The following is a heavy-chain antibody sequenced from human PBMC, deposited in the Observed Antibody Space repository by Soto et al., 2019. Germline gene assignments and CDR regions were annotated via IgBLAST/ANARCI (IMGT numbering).Heavy chain of an antibody. CDR2: IYHSGST. J-gene: IGHJ3*02. CDR1: GGSISSSNW. Sequence: QVQLQESGPGLVKPSGTLSLTCAVSGGSISSSNWWSWVRQPPGKGLEWIGEIYHSGSTNYNPSLTSRVTISVDKSKNQFSLKLSSVTAADTAVYYCARVLTYYDFWSGYYEDAFDIWGQGTMVTVSS. CDR3: ARVLTYYDFWSGYYEDAFDI. D-gene: IGHD3-3*01. V-gene: IGHV4-4*02.